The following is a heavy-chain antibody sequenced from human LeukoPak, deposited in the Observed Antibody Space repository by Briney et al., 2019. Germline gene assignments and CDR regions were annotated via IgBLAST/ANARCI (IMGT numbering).Heavy chain of an antibody. CDR3: ARASYSYDINGWVPFDY. CDR2: IYTSGST. Sequence: SETLSLTCAVSGGSISSSNWWSWVRQPAGKGLEWIGRIYTSGSTNYNPSLKSRVTISGDTSKNQFSLRLSSVTAADTAVYYCARASYSYDINGWVPFDYWGQGTLVTVSS. D-gene: IGHD3-22*01. J-gene: IGHJ4*02. V-gene: IGHV4-61*02. CDR1: GGSISSSNW.